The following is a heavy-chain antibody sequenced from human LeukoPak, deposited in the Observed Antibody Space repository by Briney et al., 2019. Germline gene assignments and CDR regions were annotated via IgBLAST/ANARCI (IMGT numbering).Heavy chain of an antibody. CDR1: GFTFDDYA. CDR3: AKGLGSLVVAATFFGY. Sequence: PGGSLRLSCAASGFTFDDYAMHWVRQAPGKGLEWVSGISWNSGSIGYADSVKGRFTISRGNAKNSLYLQMNSLRAEDTALYYCAKGLGSLVVAATFFGYWGQGTLVTVSS. CDR2: ISWNSGSI. D-gene: IGHD2-15*01. V-gene: IGHV3-9*01. J-gene: IGHJ4*02.